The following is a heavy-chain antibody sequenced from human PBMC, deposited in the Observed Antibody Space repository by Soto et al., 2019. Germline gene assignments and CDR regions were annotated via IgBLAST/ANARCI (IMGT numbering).Heavy chain of an antibody. CDR2: ISSSGNTI. J-gene: IGHJ3*02. D-gene: IGHD5-12*01. CDR3: ARRYSGGRAFDI. V-gene: IGHV3-11*01. Sequence: QVQLVESGGGLVRPGESLRLSCAASEFTFSDYYMSWIRQAPGKGLEWVSYISSSGNTIYYADSVKGRFTISRDNAKNALDLQMNSLRAKDTAVYYGARRYSGGRAFDICGQGTKVTVSS. CDR1: EFTFSDYY.